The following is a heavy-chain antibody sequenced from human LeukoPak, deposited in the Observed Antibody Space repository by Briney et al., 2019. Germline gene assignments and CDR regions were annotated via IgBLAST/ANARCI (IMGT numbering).Heavy chain of an antibody. V-gene: IGHV1-24*01. CDR3: ATIYNNNSDDMDV. J-gene: IGHJ6*02. CDR1: GYTLTELS. D-gene: IGHD5-24*01. CDR2: FDPEDGET. Sequence: GASVKVSCKVSGYTLTELSMHWVRQAPGKGLEWMGGFDPEDGETIYAQKFQGRVTMTEDTSTDTAYMNLSSLRSEDTAVYYCATIYNNNSDDMDVWGQGTTVTVSS.